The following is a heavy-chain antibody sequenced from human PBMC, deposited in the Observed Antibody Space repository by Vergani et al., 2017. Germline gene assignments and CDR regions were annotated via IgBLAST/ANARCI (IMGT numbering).Heavy chain of an antibody. Sequence: QVQLVQSGAEVKKPGASVKVSCKASGYTFTIYSIGWVRQAPGQGLEWLGWISGYNGNTNYAQKLQGRVTMTTDTSTSKAYMELSRLRSDDTAVYYCARDLGGSGSSPLDYWGQGTLVTVSS. CDR3: ARDLGGSGSSPLDY. CDR2: ISGYNGNT. D-gene: IGHD3-10*01. CDR1: GYTFTIYS. J-gene: IGHJ4*02. V-gene: IGHV1-18*01.